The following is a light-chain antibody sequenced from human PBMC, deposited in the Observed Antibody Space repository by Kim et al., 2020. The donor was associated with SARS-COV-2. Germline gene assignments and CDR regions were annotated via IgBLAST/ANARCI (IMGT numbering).Light chain of an antibody. CDR2: EVS. CDR1: QSLVRSDGMTY. Sequence: IVMTQTPVSLSVTPGQPASMSCKSSQSLVRSDGMTYLCWYVQKTGQTPQLLIHEVSNRFSGVPDRFSGSGAGTDFTLKISRVEAEDVGISFCMQNKQFPTFGQGTKLEI. J-gene: IGKJ2*01. V-gene: IGKV2D-29*01. CDR3: MQNKQFPT.